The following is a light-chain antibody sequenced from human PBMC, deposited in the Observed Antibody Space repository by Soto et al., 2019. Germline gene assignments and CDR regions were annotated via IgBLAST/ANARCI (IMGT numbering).Light chain of an antibody. CDR2: DVS. V-gene: IGLV2-14*01. CDR1: SSDVGAYNY. Sequence: QSALTQPASVSGSPGQPITISCTGTSSDVGAYNYVSWYQQHPGKAPKLMIYDVSNRPSGVSNRFSGSKSGNTASLTISGLQAEDEADYYCSSYTTSSTYVFGTGTKVTVL. J-gene: IGLJ1*01. CDR3: SSYTTSSTYV.